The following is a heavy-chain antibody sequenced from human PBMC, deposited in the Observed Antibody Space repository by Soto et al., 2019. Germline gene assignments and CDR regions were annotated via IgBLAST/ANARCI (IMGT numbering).Heavy chain of an antibody. CDR1: GGSFSGYQ. CDR3: ARVERGTATTVVDAFDI. D-gene: IGHD1-1*01. CDR2: MSHRGGT. Sequence: SETLSLTCAVYGGSFSGYQWSWIRQTPGKGLEWIGEMSHRGGTHFNPSLKSRVTISVDTSKSHFSLKMSSVTAADTALYYCARVERGTATTVVDAFDIWGPGTMVTVSS. V-gene: IGHV4-34*01. J-gene: IGHJ3*02.